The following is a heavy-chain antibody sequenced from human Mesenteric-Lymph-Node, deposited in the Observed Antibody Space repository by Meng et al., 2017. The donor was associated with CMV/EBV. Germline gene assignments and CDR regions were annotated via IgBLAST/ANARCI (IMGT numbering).Heavy chain of an antibody. Sequence: GGSLRLSCAASGLLFSSYAMNWVRQRPGKGLEWISQISVSGRNTYYADSVKGRFTISRDNSRSVLYLHMSSLRAEDTAVYYCAKDSAFMTPFYYDSTGYSVYWGQGTLVTVSS. CDR1: GLLFSSYA. J-gene: IGHJ4*02. CDR3: AKDSAFMTPFYYDSTGYSVY. CDR2: ISVSGRNT. D-gene: IGHD3-22*01. V-gene: IGHV3-23*01.